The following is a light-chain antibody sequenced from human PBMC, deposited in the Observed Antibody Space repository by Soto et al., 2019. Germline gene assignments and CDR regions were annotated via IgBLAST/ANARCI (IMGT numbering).Light chain of an antibody. CDR1: QGISNY. CDR3: QKYNSAPPLFT. Sequence: DIQMTQSPSSLSASVGDRVTITCRASQGISNYLAWYQQKPGKVPKLLIYAASTLQSGVPSRFSGSGSGTDFTRTISSLQPEDVATYYCQKYNSAPPLFTFGPGTKVDIK. CDR2: AAS. J-gene: IGKJ3*01. V-gene: IGKV1-27*01.